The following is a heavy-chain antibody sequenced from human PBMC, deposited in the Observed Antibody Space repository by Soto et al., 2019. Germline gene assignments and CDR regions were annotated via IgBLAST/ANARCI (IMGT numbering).Heavy chain of an antibody. J-gene: IGHJ4*02. CDR1: GVSISSGGYY. CDR3: ASVIPGDSEYSFEF. Sequence: PSETLSLTCTVSGVSISSGGYYWSWIRQHPGKGLEWIGNIYYSGRTYYNPSLKSRVILSVDTSKNHFSLTLRSVTAADSAMYYCASVIPGDSEYSFEFWGQGALVTVS. CDR2: IYYSGRT. D-gene: IGHD2-21*02. V-gene: IGHV4-31*03.